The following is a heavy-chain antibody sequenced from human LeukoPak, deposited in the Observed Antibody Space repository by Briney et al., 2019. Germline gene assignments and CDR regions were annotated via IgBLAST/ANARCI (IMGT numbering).Heavy chain of an antibody. Sequence: PSETLPLTCAVYGGSFSGYYWSWIRQPPGKGLEWIGEINHSGSTNYNPSLKSRVTISVDTSKNQFSLKLSSVTAADTAVYYCARGPTYYDFWSGAHYFDYWGQGTLVTVSS. CDR2: INHSGST. J-gene: IGHJ4*02. D-gene: IGHD3-3*01. CDR1: GGSFSGYY. CDR3: ARGPTYYDFWSGAHYFDY. V-gene: IGHV4-34*01.